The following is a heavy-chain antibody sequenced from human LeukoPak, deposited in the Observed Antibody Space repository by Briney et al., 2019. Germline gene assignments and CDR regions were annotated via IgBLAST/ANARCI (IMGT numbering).Heavy chain of an antibody. CDR2: ISGHGGP. CDR1: GFTFITYT. CDR3: AKDFRRNLGGPGS. Sequence: GGSLRLSCAASGFTFITYTMAWVRQAPGGGREWVSGISGHGGPYYADSVRGRFAISRDNSKSTLYLQMNSLRAEDTAVYYCAKDFRRNLGGPGSWGRGTLVIVSS. J-gene: IGHJ5*02. D-gene: IGHD1-14*01. V-gene: IGHV3-23*01.